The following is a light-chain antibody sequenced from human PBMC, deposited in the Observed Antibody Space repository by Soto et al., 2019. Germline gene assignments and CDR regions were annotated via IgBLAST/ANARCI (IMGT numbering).Light chain of an antibody. Sequence: EIVLTQSPATLSLSPGERATLSCRASQTVSSSLAWYQQKPGQAPRLLIYEASNRATGIPARFSGSGSGTDFTLTISSLEPEDFAVYYCPQRSNWPPAFGGGTKVEIK. CDR3: PQRSNWPPA. J-gene: IGKJ4*01. V-gene: IGKV3-11*01. CDR1: QTVSSS. CDR2: EAS.